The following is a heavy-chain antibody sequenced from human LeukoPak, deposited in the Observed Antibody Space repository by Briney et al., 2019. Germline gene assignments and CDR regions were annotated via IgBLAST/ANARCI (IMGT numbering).Heavy chain of an antibody. CDR1: GGSISSYY. CDR3: GRESGNVDIVATNQNAFDI. V-gene: IGHV4-59*01. J-gene: IGHJ3*02. CDR2: IYYSGST. D-gene: IGHD5-12*01. Sequence: SETLSLTCTVSGGSISSYYWSWIRQPPGKGLEWIGYIYYSGSTNYNPSLKSRVTISVDTSKNQFSLKLSSVTAADTAVYYCGRESGNVDIVATNQNAFDIWGQGTMVTVSS.